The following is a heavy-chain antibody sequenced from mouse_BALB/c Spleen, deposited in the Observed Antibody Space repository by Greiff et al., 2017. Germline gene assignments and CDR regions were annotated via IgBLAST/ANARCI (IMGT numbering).Heavy chain of an antibody. J-gene: IGHJ4*01. Sequence: VQLQESGAELARPGASVKMSCKASGYTFTSYWMHWVKQRPGQGLEWIGYINPSTGYTEYNQKFKDKATLTADKSSSTAYMQLSSLTSEDSAVYYCARFGDYDYYYAMDYWGQGTSVTVSS. D-gene: IGHD2-4*01. CDR3: ARFGDYDYYYAMDY. V-gene: IGHV1-4*01. CDR1: GYTFTSYW. CDR2: INPSTGYT.